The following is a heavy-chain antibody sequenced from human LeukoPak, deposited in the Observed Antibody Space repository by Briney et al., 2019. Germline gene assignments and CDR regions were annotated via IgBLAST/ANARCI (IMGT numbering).Heavy chain of an antibody. CDR2: ISDDGSKK. CDR3: ARRGGAADVMGYYYFMDV. Sequence: GRSLRLSCAASGFTFSSYAMHWVRQAPGKGLEWVAVISDDGSKKYYADSVRGRFTISRDSPENTVDLQMNSLRDEDTALYYCARRGGAADVMGYYYFMDVWGKGTPVTVTS. J-gene: IGHJ6*03. V-gene: IGHV3-30*01. D-gene: IGHD6-13*01. CDR1: GFTFSSYA.